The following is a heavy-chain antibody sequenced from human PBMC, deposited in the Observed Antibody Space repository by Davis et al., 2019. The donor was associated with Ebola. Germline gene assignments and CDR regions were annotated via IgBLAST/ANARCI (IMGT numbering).Heavy chain of an antibody. CDR3: ARLCYYGSGSPQAPYYYYGMDV. CDR1: GGSFSGYY. D-gene: IGHD3-10*01. V-gene: IGHV4-34*01. Sequence: MPGGSLRLSCAVYGGSFSGYYWSWIRQPPGKGLEWIGEINHSGSTNYNPSLKSRVTLSVDTSKNQFSLKLSSVTAADTAVYYCARLCYYGSGSPQAPYYYYGMDVWGQGTTVTVSS. J-gene: IGHJ6*02. CDR2: INHSGST.